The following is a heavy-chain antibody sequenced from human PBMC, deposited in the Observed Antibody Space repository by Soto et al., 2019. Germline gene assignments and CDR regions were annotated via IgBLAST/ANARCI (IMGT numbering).Heavy chain of an antibody. CDR1: GGTFSSYT. Sequence: SVKVSCKASGGTFSSYTISWVRQAPGQGLEWMGRIIPILGIANYAQKFQGRVTITADKSTSTAYMELCSLRSEDTAVYYCARDCRAYYYDSSGYYLDNWFDPWGQG. CDR2: IIPILGIA. CDR3: ARDCRAYYYDSSGYYLDNWFDP. V-gene: IGHV1-69*04. J-gene: IGHJ5*02. D-gene: IGHD3-22*01.